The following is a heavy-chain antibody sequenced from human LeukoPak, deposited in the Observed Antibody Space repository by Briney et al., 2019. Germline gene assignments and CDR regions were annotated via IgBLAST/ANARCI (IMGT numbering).Heavy chain of an antibody. Sequence: GGSLRLFCAASGFTFSSYSMNWVRQARGKGLEGVSSISYSSSYIYYADSVKGRFTISRDNAKNSLYLQMNSLRAEDTAVYYCARDGSSSWWYFDYWGQGTLVTVSS. V-gene: IGHV3-21*01. D-gene: IGHD6-13*01. CDR2: ISYSSSYI. J-gene: IGHJ4*02. CDR1: GFTFSSYS. CDR3: ARDGSSSWWYFDY.